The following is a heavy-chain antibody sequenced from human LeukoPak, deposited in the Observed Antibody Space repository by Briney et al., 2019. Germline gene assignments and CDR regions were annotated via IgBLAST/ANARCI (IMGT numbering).Heavy chain of an antibody. V-gene: IGHV3-9*01. CDR3: VKSGRQQLVRTVFDY. CDR1: GFTFDDYA. CDR2: ISWNSGSI. J-gene: IGHJ4*02. D-gene: IGHD6-13*01. Sequence: GRSPRLSCAASGFTFDDYAMHWVRQAPGKGLEWVSGISWNSGSIGYADSVKGRFTISRDNAKNSLYLQMNSLRAEDTALYYCVKSGRQQLVRTVFDYWGQGTLVTVSS.